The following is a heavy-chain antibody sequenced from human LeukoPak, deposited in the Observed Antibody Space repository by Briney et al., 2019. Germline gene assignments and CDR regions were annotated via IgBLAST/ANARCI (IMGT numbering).Heavy chain of an antibody. J-gene: IGHJ4*02. CDR2: ISGSGGST. CDR3: AKNGRYNWNYSWDY. D-gene: IGHD1-7*01. V-gene: IGHV3-23*01. Sequence: GGSLRLSCAASGFTFSDYYMNWIRQAPGKGLEWVSAISGSGGSTYYADSVKGRFTISRDNSKNTLYLQMNSLRAEDTAVYYCAKNGRYNWNYSWDYWGQGTLVTVSS. CDR1: GFTFSDYY.